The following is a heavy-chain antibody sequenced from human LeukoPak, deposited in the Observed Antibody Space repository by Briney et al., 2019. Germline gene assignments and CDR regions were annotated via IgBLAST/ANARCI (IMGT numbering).Heavy chain of an antibody. CDR2: INHSGST. Sequence: SETLSLTCAVYGGSFSGYYWSWIRQPPGKGLEWIGEINHSGSTNYNPSLKSRVTISVDTSKNQFSLKLSSVTAADTAVYYCARGPALYGSGMYYWLDPWGQGTLVTVSS. J-gene: IGHJ5*02. CDR3: ARGPALYGSGMYYWLDP. CDR1: GGSFSGYY. D-gene: IGHD3-10*01. V-gene: IGHV4-34*01.